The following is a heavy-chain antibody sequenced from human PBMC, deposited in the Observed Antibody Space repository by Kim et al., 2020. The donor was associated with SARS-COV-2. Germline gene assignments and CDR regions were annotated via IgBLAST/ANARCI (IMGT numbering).Heavy chain of an antibody. CDR3: AREASIAAAGTFDY. Sequence: NPSLKSRVTISVDTSKNQFSLKLSSVTAADTAVYYCAREASIAAAGTFDYWGQGTLVTVSS. D-gene: IGHD6-13*01. V-gene: IGHV4-59*01. J-gene: IGHJ4*02.